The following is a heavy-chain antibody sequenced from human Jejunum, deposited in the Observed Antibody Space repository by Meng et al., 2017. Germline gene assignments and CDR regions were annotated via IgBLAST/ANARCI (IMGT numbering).Heavy chain of an antibody. J-gene: IGHJ4*02. CDR1: GFTFSNYA. D-gene: IGHD2-2*01. CDR3: ATSTYSTSWYYFDY. Sequence: GESLKISCAASGFTFSNYAMSWVRQAPGKGLEWVSGIGGSGGRTYYADSVKGRFTISRDNSKNTLYLQMNSLRAEDTAGYYCATSTYSTSWYYFDYWGQGTLVTVSS. V-gene: IGHV3-23*01. CDR2: IGGSGGRT.